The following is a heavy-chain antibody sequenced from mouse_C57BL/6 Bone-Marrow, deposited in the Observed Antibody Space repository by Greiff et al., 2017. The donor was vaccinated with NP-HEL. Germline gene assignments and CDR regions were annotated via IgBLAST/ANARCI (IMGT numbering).Heavy chain of an antibody. CDR1: GYTFTDYE. J-gene: IGHJ4*01. V-gene: IGHV1-15*01. D-gene: IGHD1-1*01. CDR2: IDPETGGT. CDR3: TRGTTVVAGGENYAMDD. Sequence: QVQLQQSGAELVRPGASVTLSCKASGYTFTDYEMHWVKQTPVHGLEWIGAIDPETGGTAYNQKFKGKAILTADKSSSTAYMELRSLTSEDSAVYYCTRGTTVVAGGENYAMDDWGQGTSVTVSS.